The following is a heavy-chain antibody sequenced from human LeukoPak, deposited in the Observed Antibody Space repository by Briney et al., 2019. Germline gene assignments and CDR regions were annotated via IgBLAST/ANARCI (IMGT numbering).Heavy chain of an antibody. CDR1: GGSISSSSYY. V-gene: IGHV4-39*07. D-gene: IGHD3-10*01. CDR2: IYYSGST. J-gene: IGHJ5*02. CDR3: TRDRSGSRWFDP. Sequence: SETLSLTCTVSGGSISSSSYYWGWIRQPPGKGLEWIGSIYYSGSTYYNPSLKSRVTISVDTSKNQFSLKLSSVTAADTAVYYCTRDRSGSRWFDPWGQGNLVTVSS.